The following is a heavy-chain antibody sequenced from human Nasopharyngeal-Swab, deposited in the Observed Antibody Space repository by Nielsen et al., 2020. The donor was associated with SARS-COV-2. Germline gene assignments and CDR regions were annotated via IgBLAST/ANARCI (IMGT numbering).Heavy chain of an antibody. Sequence: ASVKVSCKASGYTFTSCSMHWVRQAPGQRLEWMGRINAGNGNTKYSQKFQGRVTITRDTSASTAYMELSSLRSEDMAVYYCALFSSSWTALYFDYWGQGTLVTVSS. V-gene: IGHV1-3*01. D-gene: IGHD6-13*01. CDR1: GYTFTSCS. CDR3: ALFSSSWTALYFDY. CDR2: INAGNGNT. J-gene: IGHJ4*02.